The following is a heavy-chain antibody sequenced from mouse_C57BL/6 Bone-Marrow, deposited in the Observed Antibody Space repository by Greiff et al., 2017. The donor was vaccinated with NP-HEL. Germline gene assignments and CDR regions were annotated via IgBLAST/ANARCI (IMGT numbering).Heavy chain of an antibody. CDR1: GYSFTSYY. J-gene: IGHJ4*01. CDR2: IYPGSGNT. CDR3: ASPFITTVVAHYYAMDY. V-gene: IGHV1-66*01. Sequence: VQLQQSGPELVKPGASVKISCKASGYSFTSYYIHWVKQRPGQGLEWIGWIYPGSGNTKYNEKFKGKATLTADTSSSTAYMQLSSLTSEDSAVYYCASPFITTVVAHYYAMDYWGQGTSVTVSS. D-gene: IGHD1-1*01.